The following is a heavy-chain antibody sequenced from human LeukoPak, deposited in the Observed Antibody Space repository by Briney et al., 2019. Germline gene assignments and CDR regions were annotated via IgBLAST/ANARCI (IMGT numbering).Heavy chain of an antibody. CDR3: ASAPHYGDILNDTFDM. CDR1: GGSISRYY. V-gene: IGHV4-59*01. J-gene: IGHJ3*02. D-gene: IGHD4-17*01. CDR2: INYSGNT. Sequence: PSETLSLTCTVSGGSISRYYWSWFRQPPGKGLEWIGYINYSGNTNYNPPLKSRVTISVDTSKNQFSLKLRSVTAADTAVYYYASAPHYGDILNDTFDMWGQGTMVTVSS.